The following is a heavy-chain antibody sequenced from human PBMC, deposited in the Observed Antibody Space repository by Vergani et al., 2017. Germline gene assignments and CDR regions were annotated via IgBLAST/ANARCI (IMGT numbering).Heavy chain of an antibody. CDR2: ISWNSNSI. V-gene: IGHV3-9*02. CDR3: ARDDYGDYGGM. J-gene: IGHJ4*02. Sequence: EVQLEESGGGLVLPGRSLRLSCVASGFTSAGYAMHWVRQAPGKGLEWVSGISWNSNSIGYADSVKGRFTISRDNAKNSLYLQMNSLRAEDTAVYYCARDDYGDYGGMWGQGTLVTVSS. CDR1: GFTSAGYA. D-gene: IGHD4-17*01.